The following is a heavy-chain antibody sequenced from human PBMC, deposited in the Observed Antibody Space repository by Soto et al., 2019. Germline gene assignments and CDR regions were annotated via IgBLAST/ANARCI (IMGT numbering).Heavy chain of an antibody. V-gene: IGHV3-73*01. CDR2: IRSKANNYAT. CDR3: TRHADLGYCSSSSCYDFDY. Sequence: GGSLRLSCAASGLTFSGSTMHWVRQASGKGLEWVGRIRSKANNYATEYGASVKGRFTISRDDSKNTADLQMNSLKTEDTAVYYCTRHADLGYCSSSSCYDFDYWSQGTLVTVSS. D-gene: IGHD2-2*01. J-gene: IGHJ4*02. CDR1: GLTFSGST.